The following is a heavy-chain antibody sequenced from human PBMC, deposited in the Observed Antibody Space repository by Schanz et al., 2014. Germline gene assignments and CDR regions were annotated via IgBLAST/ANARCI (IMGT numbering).Heavy chain of an antibody. CDR2: IGVDGTTT. CDR3: AKYRGYYRVSGSYRELEY. CDR1: GFSLDIFA. D-gene: IGHD3-10*01. J-gene: IGHJ4*02. V-gene: IGHV3-23*01. Sequence: EVHLLESGGGLVEPGGSLRLSCATSGFSLDIFAVSWLRQAPGKGLEWVSVIGVDGTTTYYADSVKGRFTISRDNSKNTLYLQMNSLRPEDTAVYYCAKYRGYYRVSGSYRELEYWGQGTLVNVSS.